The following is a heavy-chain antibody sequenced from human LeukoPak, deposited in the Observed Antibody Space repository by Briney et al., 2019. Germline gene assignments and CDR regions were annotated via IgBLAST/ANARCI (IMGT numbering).Heavy chain of an antibody. Sequence: PSETLSLTCTVSGGSISSSSYYWGWLRQPPGKGLEWIGSIYYSGSTYYNPSLKSRVTISVDTSKNQFSLKLSSVTAADTALYYCATSAVAATGFPWFDPWGQGTLVTVSS. CDR3: ATSAVAATGFPWFDP. J-gene: IGHJ5*02. CDR2: IYYSGST. V-gene: IGHV4-39*01. CDR1: GGSISSSSYY. D-gene: IGHD6-19*01.